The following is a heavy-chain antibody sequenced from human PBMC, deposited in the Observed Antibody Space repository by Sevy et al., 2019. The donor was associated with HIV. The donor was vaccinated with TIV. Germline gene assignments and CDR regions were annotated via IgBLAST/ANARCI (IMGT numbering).Heavy chain of an antibody. Sequence: ASVKVSCKASGYTFTSYDINWVRQATGQGLEWMGWMNPNSGNTGYAQKFQGRVTMTRNTSISTAYMELSRLRSEDTAVYYCARSNVVVVAANEGEIDYWGQGTLVTV. D-gene: IGHD2-15*01. J-gene: IGHJ4*02. V-gene: IGHV1-8*01. CDR1: GYTFTSYD. CDR3: ARSNVVVVAANEGEIDY. CDR2: MNPNSGNT.